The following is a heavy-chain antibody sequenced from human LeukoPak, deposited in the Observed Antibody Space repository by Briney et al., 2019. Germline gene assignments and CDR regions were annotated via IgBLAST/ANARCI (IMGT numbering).Heavy chain of an antibody. V-gene: IGHV1-18*01. D-gene: IGHD3-3*01. CDR1: GYTFTNYG. CDR2: ISPYNGDR. CDR3: ARDPSKIWEWLSSRFDY. Sequence: ASVQVSCKTSGYTFTNYGISWVRQAPGQGPEWMGWISPYNGDRKYAEMFQGRVTMTTDTSTNTAHMELRSLRSDDTAVYYCARDPSKIWEWLSSRFDYWGQRTLVTVSS. J-gene: IGHJ4*02.